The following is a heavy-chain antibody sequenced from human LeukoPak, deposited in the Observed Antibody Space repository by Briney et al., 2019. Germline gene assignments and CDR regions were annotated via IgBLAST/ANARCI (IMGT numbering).Heavy chain of an antibody. CDR1: GFTFSSYT. CDR2: ISGSGGST. V-gene: IGHV3-23*01. Sequence: PGGSLRLSCAASGFTFSSYTMNWVRQAPGKGLEWGSGISGSGGSTYYADSVKGRFTISRDNSKNTLYLQMNSLRAEDTAIYYCAKGVHYSSSWDYLDYWGQGTLVTVSS. J-gene: IGHJ4*02. D-gene: IGHD6-13*01. CDR3: AKGVHYSSSWDYLDY.